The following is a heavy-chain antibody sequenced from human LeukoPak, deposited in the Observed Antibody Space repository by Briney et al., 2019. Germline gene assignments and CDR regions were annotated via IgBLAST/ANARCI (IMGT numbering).Heavy chain of an antibody. CDR1: GFTFTSYW. V-gene: IGHV3-7*05. Sequence: PGGSLRLSCAASGFTFTSYWMSWVRQAPGKGLEWVANIKQEGSEKYYVDSLKGRFTISRDNAKNSLYLQMNSLRAEDTAVYYCARVRGGQPDCWGQGTLVTVSS. CDR3: ARVRGGQPDC. CDR2: IKQEGSEK. D-gene: IGHD3-16*01. J-gene: IGHJ4*02.